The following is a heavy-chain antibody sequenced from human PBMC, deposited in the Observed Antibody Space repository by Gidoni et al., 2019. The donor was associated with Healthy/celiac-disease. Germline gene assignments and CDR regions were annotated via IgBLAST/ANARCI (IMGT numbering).Heavy chain of an antibody. V-gene: IGHV4-39*01. CDR3: ARHSDYLAVAGRAPFDY. Sequence: QLQLQESGPGLVKPSETLSLTCTVSGGSISSSSYYWGWIRQPPGKGLEWIGSIYYSGSTYYNPSLKSRVTISVDTSKNQFSLKLSSVTAADTAVYYCARHSDYLAVAGRAPFDYWGQGTLVTVSS. CDR2: IYYSGST. J-gene: IGHJ4*02. CDR1: GGSISSSSYY. D-gene: IGHD6-19*01.